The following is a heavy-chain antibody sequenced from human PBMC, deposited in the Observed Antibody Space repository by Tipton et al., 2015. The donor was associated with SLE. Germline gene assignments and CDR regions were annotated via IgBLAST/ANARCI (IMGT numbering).Heavy chain of an antibody. CDR2: IYYSGST. Sequence: TLSLTCTVSGGSVSSGSYYWSWIRQPPGKGLEWIGYIYYSGSTNYNPSLKSRVTISVDTSKNQFSLKLSSVTAADTAVYYCAAWGYGYFVYWGQGTLVTVSS. CDR3: AAWGYGYFVY. CDR1: GGSVSSGSYY. J-gene: IGHJ4*02. V-gene: IGHV4-61*01. D-gene: IGHD7-27*01.